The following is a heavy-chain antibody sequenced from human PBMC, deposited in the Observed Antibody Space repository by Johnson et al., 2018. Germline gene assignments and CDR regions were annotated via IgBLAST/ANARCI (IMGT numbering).Heavy chain of an antibody. J-gene: IGHJ6*02. CDR1: GYTFSSYA. CDR2: ISYDRSNH. Sequence: QVQLVQSGGGVVQPGRSLRLSCAASGYTFSSYAMHWVRQAPGKGLEWVALISYDRSNHYYADSVNGRFTISRDTSRNSLYLQMDSLRAEDTAVYYCAKEVFSGSFPTHYGMDVWGQGTTVTVSS. V-gene: IGHV3-30*18. CDR3: AKEVFSGSFPTHYGMDV. D-gene: IGHD1-26*01.